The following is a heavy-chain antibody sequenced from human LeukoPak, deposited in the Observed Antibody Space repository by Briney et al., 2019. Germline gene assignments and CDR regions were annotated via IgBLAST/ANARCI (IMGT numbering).Heavy chain of an antibody. D-gene: IGHD6-13*01. V-gene: IGHV4-38-2*02. J-gene: IGHJ4*02. Sequence: PSETLSLTCTVSGYSISSGYYWGWIRQPPGKGLEWIGSIYHSGSTYYNPSLKSRVTISVDTSKNQFSLKLSSVTAADTAVYYCARDSPMGSSFIWGQGTLVTVSS. CDR3: ARDSPMGSSFI. CDR1: GYSISSGYY. CDR2: IYHSGST.